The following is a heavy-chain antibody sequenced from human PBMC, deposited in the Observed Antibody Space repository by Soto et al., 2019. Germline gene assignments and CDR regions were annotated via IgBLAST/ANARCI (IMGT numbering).Heavy chain of an antibody. Sequence: EVQLVESGGGLVQPGGSLRLSCAASGFTFSSYSMNWVRQAPGKGLEWVSYISSSSRTIYYADSVKGRFTISRDNAKNSLYLQMNRLRDEDTAVYYCARDPGYSYGPPDYWGQGTLVTVSS. CDR1: GFTFSSYS. D-gene: IGHD5-18*01. CDR2: ISSSSRTI. V-gene: IGHV3-48*02. CDR3: ARDPGYSYGPPDY. J-gene: IGHJ4*02.